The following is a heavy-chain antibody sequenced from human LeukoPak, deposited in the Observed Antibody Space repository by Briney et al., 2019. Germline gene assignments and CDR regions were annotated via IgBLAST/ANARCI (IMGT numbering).Heavy chain of an antibody. CDR3: GRADRYCGAGNCYYYSDY. D-gene: IGHD2-15*01. CDR1: GFIFGDDA. J-gene: IGHJ4*02. CDR2: IRSKTYGGTS. Sequence: GGSLRLSCTASGFIFGDDAMTWVRQAPGKGLEWVGLIRSKTYGGTSEYAASVKGRFTISRDDSRSIAYLRMDSLETEDTAVYYCGRADRYCGAGNCYYYSDYWGQGALVTVSS. V-gene: IGHV3-49*04.